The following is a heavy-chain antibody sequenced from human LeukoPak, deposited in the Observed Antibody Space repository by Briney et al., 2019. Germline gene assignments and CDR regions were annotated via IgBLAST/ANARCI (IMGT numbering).Heavy chain of an antibody. CDR2: ISYDGSNK. D-gene: IGHD6-13*01. J-gene: IGHJ1*01. V-gene: IGHV3-30-3*01. Sequence: GGSLRLSCAASGFTFSSYAMHWVRQAPGKGLEWVPVISYDGSNKYYADSVKGRFTISRDNSKTTRYLQMNGLRAEDPAVYYCARVGVGSWPNIVTHGEYFQHWGQGTLVTVSS. CDR1: GFTFSSYA. CDR3: ARVGVGSWPNIVTHGEYFQH.